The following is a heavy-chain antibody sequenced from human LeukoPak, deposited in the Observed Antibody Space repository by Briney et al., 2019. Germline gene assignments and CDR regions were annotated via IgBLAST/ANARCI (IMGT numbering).Heavy chain of an antibody. CDR2: INPNSGGT. CDR1: GYTVTGYY. V-gene: IGHV1-2*02. D-gene: IGHD3-10*01. Sequence: ASVKVSCKASGYTVTGYYMHWVRQAPGQGLEWMGWINPNSGGTNYAQKFQGRVTMTRDTSISTAYMELSRLRSDDTAVYYCARRAVTMVRGVITESWGQGTLVTVSS. CDR3: ARRAVTMVRGVITES. J-gene: IGHJ5*02.